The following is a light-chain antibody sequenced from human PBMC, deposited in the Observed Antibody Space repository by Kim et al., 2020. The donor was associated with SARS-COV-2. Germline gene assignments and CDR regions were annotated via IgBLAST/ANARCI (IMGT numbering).Light chain of an antibody. CDR1: QGINNW. CDR2: DAS. CDR3: QQGSSFPLT. V-gene: IGKV1-12*01. Sequence: DIQMTQSPSSVSASVGDRVTITCRASQGINNWLIWYQQKPGKAPTVLIYDASTVESGVPPRFSGSGSGTEFSLTISSLQPEDFATYFCQQGSSFPLTFGGGTRVDIK. J-gene: IGKJ4*01.